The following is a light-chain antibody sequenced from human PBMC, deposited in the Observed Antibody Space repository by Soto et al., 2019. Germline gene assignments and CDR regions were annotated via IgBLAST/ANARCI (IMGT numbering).Light chain of an antibody. J-gene: IGKJ2*02. V-gene: IGKV1-33*01. CDR3: QQFDSVPCT. CDR1: QDINNY. CDR2: DAA. Sequence: IEMTQSPSALSASAGDRVTITCQASQDINNYVIWYQQKPGRAPKLLIYDAASLGTGVSSRFSGSGSGTHFTLTISSLQPEDVATYYCQQFDSVPCTFGQGTKLEIK.